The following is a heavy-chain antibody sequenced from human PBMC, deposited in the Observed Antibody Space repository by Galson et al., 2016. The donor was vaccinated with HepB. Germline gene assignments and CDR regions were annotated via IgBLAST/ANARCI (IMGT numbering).Heavy chain of an antibody. J-gene: IGHJ4*02. D-gene: IGHD2/OR15-2a*01. Sequence: SETLSLTCAVSGVSITSSDWWSWVRQPPGQGLEWIGQIFHSGRVNYTPSLASRVTISIDTSNSHFSLRLTSVTAADTALYYCARQYWGGPSDYWGQGTLVTVSS. CDR3: ARQYWGGPSDY. V-gene: IGHV4-4*02. CDR1: GVSITSSDW. CDR2: IFHSGRV.